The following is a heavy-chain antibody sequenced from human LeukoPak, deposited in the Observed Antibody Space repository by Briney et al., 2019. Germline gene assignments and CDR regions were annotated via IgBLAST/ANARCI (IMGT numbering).Heavy chain of an antibody. CDR3: ARWKSGSYYGSFDY. CDR1: GYTFTGYY. V-gene: IGHV1-2*02. Sequence: ASVKVSCKASGYTFTGYYMHWVRQAPGQGLEWMGWINPNSGGTNYAQKFQGRVAMTRDTSISTAYMELSRLRSDDTAVYYCARWKSGSYYGSFDYWGQGTLVTVSS. D-gene: IGHD1-26*01. J-gene: IGHJ4*02. CDR2: INPNSGGT.